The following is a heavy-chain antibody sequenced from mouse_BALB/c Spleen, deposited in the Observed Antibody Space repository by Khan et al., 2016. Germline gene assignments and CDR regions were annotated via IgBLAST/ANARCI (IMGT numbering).Heavy chain of an antibody. CDR1: GFTFSNYW. J-gene: IGHJ2*01. CDR2: IRLKSNNYAT. V-gene: IGHV6-6*02. CDR3: TRDGYLDY. Sequence: EVQLQESGGGLVQPGGSMKLSCVASGFTFSNYWMNWVRQSPEKGLEWVAEIRLKSNNYATHYAESVKGRFTISRDDSKSSVYLQMNNLRAEDTGIYYCTRDGYLDYWGQGTTLTVSS.